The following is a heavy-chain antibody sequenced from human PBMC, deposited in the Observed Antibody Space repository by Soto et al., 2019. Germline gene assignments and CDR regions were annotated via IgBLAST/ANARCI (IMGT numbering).Heavy chain of an antibody. V-gene: IGHV1-69*13. D-gene: IGHD2-2*02. CDR3: ARGRGYCSSTSCYTTGWFDP. CDR2: IIPIFGTA. J-gene: IGHJ5*02. CDR1: GGTNSSYA. Sequence: SVKLYCKASGGTNSSYAISWVLQTTGQGLEWMGGIIPIFGTANYAQKFQGRVTITADESTSTAYMELSSLRSEDTAVYYCARGRGYCSSTSCYTTGWFDPWGQGTLVTVSS.